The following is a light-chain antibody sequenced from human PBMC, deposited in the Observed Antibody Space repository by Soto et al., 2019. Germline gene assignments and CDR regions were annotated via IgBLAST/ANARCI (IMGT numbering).Light chain of an antibody. CDR2: AAS. CDR3: QQYKNWPWT. J-gene: IGKJ1*01. V-gene: IGKV1-12*01. Sequence: DIQMTQSPSSVSASVGDRVTISCRASQDISNWLAWYQQKPGEAPKFLIYAASNLQSGVPSKFSVSGSGTDFTLTISSLQPEDFALYYCQQYKNWPWTFGQGTKVEIK. CDR1: QDISNW.